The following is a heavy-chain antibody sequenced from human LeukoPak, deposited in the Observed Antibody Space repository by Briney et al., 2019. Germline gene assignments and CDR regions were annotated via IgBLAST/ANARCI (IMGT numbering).Heavy chain of an antibody. Sequence: GGSLRLSCAASGFTFSSYAMSWVRQAPGKGLEWVSVIYSGGSTYYADSVKGRFTISRDNSKNTLYLQMNSLRAEDTAVYYCAREGRYCSSTSCFVAFDYWGQGTLVTVSS. CDR2: IYSGGST. CDR3: AREGRYCSSTSCFVAFDY. D-gene: IGHD2-2*01. CDR1: GFTFSSYA. J-gene: IGHJ4*02. V-gene: IGHV3-66*02.